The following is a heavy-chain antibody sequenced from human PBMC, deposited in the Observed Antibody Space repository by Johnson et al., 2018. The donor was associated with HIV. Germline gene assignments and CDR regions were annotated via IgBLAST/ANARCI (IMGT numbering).Heavy chain of an antibody. D-gene: IGHD3-22*01. V-gene: IGHV3-30*04. J-gene: IGHJ3*02. CDR3: ARGGFAEGRSSGYYHVDAFDI. Sequence: QVQLVESGGGVVQPGKSLRLSCAASEFTFSTYAMHWVRQAPGKGLEWVAVISYDGRNKYYADSVKGRFTISRDNSKNTLYLQMNSLRPEDTAVYYCARGGFAEGRSSGYYHVDAFDIWGQGTMVTVSS. CDR2: ISYDGRNK. CDR1: EFTFSTYA.